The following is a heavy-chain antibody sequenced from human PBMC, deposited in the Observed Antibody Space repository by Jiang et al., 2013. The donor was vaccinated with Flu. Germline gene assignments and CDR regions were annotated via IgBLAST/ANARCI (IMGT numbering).Heavy chain of an antibody. J-gene: IGHJ4*02. CDR1: GFHFRDFA. CDR2: ISFDGSNI. Sequence: SGGGVVRPGRSLRLSCAASGFHFRDFAMHWVRQTPGKGLEWVALISFDGSNIEYADSVKGRFTISRDNSKNTLYLQLNSLRPDDTALYYCARDLPPLDYWGQGTLVTVSS. D-gene: IGHD5/OR15-5a*01. V-gene: IGHV3-30-3*01. CDR3: ARDLPPLDY.